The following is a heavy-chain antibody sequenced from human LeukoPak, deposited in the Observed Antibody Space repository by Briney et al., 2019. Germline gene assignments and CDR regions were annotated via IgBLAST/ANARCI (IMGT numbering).Heavy chain of an antibody. D-gene: IGHD5-24*01. J-gene: IGHJ4*02. V-gene: IGHV1-3*01. Sequence: ASVKVSRKASGYTFTSYAMHWVRQAPGQRLEWMGWINAGNGNTKYSQKFQGRVTITRDTSASTAYMELSSLRSEDTAVYYCARGGSRDGYNRPLDYWGQGTLVTVSS. CDR1: GYTFTSYA. CDR2: INAGNGNT. CDR3: ARGGSRDGYNRPLDY.